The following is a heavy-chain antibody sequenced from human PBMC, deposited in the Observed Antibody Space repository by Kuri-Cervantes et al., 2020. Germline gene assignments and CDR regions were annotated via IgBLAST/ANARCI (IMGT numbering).Heavy chain of an antibody. D-gene: IGHD3-10*01. CDR1: GFTSSSYG. Sequence: GESLKISCAASGFTSSSYGMHWVRQAPGKGLEWVAVIWYDGSNKYYADSVKGRFTISRDNSKNTLYLQMNSLRAEDTAVYYCARDPRLGPGSGSLWRRDFAEDGMDVWGQGTTVTVSS. V-gene: IGHV3-33*01. CDR3: ARDPRLGPGSGSLWRRDFAEDGMDV. J-gene: IGHJ6*02. CDR2: IWYDGSNK.